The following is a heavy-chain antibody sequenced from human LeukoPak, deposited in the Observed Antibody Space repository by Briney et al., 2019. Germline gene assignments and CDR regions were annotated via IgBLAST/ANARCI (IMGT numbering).Heavy chain of an antibody. D-gene: IGHD2-2*01. CDR1: GFTFSSYG. Sequence: GRSLRLSCAASGFTFSSYGMHWVRQAPGKGLEWVAVISYDGSNKYYADSVKGRFTISRDNSKNTLYLQMNSLRAEDTAVYYCAKDSVVVPAASRSIYYYYYGMDVWGQGTTVTVSS. V-gene: IGHV3-30*18. J-gene: IGHJ6*02. CDR2: ISYDGSNK. CDR3: AKDSVVVPAASRSIYYYYYGMDV.